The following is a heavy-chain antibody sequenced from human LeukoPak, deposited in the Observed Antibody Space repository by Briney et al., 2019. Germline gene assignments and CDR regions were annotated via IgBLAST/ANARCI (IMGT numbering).Heavy chain of an antibody. D-gene: IGHD1-1*01. J-gene: IGHJ4*02. Sequence: PGGSLRLSCAASGFTFSSFAMSWVRQAPGKGLEWVSDINGSGGITYYADFVKGRFTISRDNSKNTLYLQMNSLRAEDTAVYYCAKDRTGTEAWYFDYWGQGTLVTVSS. CDR1: GFTFSSFA. CDR2: INGSGGIT. CDR3: AKDRTGTEAWYFDY. V-gene: IGHV3-23*01.